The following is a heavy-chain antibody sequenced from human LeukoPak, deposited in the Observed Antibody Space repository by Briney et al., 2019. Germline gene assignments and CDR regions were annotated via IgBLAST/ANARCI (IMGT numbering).Heavy chain of an antibody. Sequence: ASVKVSCKASGGTFSSYAISWVRQAPGQGLEWMGGIIPIFGTANYAQKFQGRVTITTDESTSTAYMELSSLRSEDTAVYYCARGVYYYDSSGYYFDYWGQGTLVTVSS. CDR3: ARGVYYYDSSGYYFDY. D-gene: IGHD3-22*01. CDR1: GGTFSSYA. V-gene: IGHV1-69*05. J-gene: IGHJ4*02. CDR2: IIPIFGTA.